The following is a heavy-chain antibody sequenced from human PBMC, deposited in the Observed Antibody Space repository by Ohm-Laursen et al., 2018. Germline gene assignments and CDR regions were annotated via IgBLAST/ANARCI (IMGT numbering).Heavy chain of an antibody. CDR2: INQSGST. D-gene: IGHD6-19*01. Sequence: GTLSLTCTVSGGSISSYYWSWIRQPPGKGLEWIGEINQSGSTKYNPSLKRRVTLSADSSTSQFSLRLTSVTAADTATYYCARGSGFFKLDVWGQGTTVTVSS. CDR1: GGSISSYY. V-gene: IGHV4-34*01. J-gene: IGHJ6*02. CDR3: ARGSGFFKLDV.